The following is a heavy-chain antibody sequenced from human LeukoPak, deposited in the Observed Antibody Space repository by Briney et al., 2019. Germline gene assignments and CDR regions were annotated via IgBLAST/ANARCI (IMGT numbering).Heavy chain of an antibody. CDR1: GGSISSGSYY. CDR2: IYYSGST. Sequence: PSETLSLTCTVSGGSISSGSYYWSWIRQHPGKGLEWIGYIYYSGSTYYNPSLKSRVTISVDTSKNQFSLKLSSVTAADTAVYYCARGALVWGYYYYGMDVWGKGTTVTVSS. CDR3: ARGALVWGYYYYGMDV. J-gene: IGHJ6*04. D-gene: IGHD6-13*01. V-gene: IGHV4-31*03.